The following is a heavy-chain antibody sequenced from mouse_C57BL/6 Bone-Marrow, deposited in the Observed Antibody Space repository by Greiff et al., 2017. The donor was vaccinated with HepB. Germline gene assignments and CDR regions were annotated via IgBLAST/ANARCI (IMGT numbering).Heavy chain of an antibody. J-gene: IGHJ3*01. CDR2: IDPNSGGT. CDR1: GYTFTSYW. V-gene: IGHV1-72*01. Sequence: QVQLKQPGAELVKPGASVKLSCKASGYTFTSYWMHWVKQRPGRGLEWIGRIDPNSGGTKYNEKFKSKATLTVDKPSSTAYMQLSSLTSEDAAVYYCAREKELYDYLPFAYWGQGTLVTVSA. D-gene: IGHD2-4*01. CDR3: AREKELYDYLPFAY.